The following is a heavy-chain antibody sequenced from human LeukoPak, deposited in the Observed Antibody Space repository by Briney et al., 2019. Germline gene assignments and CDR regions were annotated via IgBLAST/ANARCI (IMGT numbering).Heavy chain of an antibody. V-gene: IGHV3-48*02. D-gene: IGHD6-13*01. CDR3: ARVWGLAVAGGEIEY. CDR2: TSSSGTTI. Sequence: GGSLRLSCAASGFTFSSYSMNWVRQAPGKGLGWVSYTSSSGTTIYYADSVKGRFTISRDNAKNSLYLQMNSLRDEDTAVYYCARVWGLAVAGGEIEYWGQGTLVTVSS. J-gene: IGHJ4*02. CDR1: GFTFSSYS.